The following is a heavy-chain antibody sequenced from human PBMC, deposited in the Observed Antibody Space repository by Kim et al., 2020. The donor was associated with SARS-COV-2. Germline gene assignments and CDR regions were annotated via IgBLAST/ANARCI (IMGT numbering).Heavy chain of an antibody. Sequence: NPSLKSRVTISVDTSKNQFSLKLSSVTAADTAVYYCARSGYDFWSGYLDYWGQGTLVTVSS. V-gene: IGHV4-34*01. CDR3: ARSGYDFWSGYLDY. J-gene: IGHJ4*02. D-gene: IGHD3-3*01.